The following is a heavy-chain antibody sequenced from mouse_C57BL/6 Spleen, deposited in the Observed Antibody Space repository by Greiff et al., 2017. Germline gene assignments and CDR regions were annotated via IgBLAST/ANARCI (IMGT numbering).Heavy chain of an antibody. CDR1: GFTFTDYY. CDR3: ARSTLWSWYFDV. D-gene: IGHD1-1*02. CDR2: IRNKANGYTT. Sequence: DVKLVESGGGLVQPGGSLSLSCAASGFTFTDYYMSWVRQPPGKALEWLGFIRNKANGYTTEYSASVKGRFTISRDNSQSILYLQMNALRAEDSATYYCARSTLWSWYFDVWGTGTTVTVSS. J-gene: IGHJ1*03. V-gene: IGHV7-3*01.